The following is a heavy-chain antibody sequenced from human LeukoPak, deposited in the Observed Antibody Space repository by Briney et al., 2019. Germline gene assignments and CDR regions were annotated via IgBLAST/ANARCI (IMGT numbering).Heavy chain of an antibody. Sequence: SETLSLTCAVSGGSFSGYYWSWIRQPPGKGLEWIGEINHSGSTNSNQSLKSRVTISVDTSKNQFSLTLSSVTAADTAVYYCARGFDRVWSGYSTFDPGGQGTLVTVSS. CDR3: ARGFDRVWSGYSTFDP. J-gene: IGHJ5*02. CDR2: INHSGST. D-gene: IGHD3-3*01. V-gene: IGHV4-34*01. CDR1: GGSFSGYY.